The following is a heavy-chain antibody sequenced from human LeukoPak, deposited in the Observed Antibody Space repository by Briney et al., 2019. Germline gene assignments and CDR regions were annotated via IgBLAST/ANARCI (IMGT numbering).Heavy chain of an antibody. V-gene: IGHV4-30-4*08. CDR3: ARPVGATLVYAFDI. CDR2: IYYSGST. CDR1: GGSISSGDYY. J-gene: IGHJ3*02. Sequence: SETLSLTCTVSGGSISSGDYYWSWIRQPPGKGLEWIGYIYYSGSTYYNPSLKSRVTISVDTSKNQFSLKLSSVTAADTAVYYCARPVGATLVYAFDIWGQGTMVTVSS. D-gene: IGHD1-26*01.